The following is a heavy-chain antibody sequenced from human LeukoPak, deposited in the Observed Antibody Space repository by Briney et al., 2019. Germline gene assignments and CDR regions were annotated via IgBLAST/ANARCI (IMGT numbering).Heavy chain of an antibody. CDR2: IRYDGSNK. CDR1: GFTFDDYA. V-gene: IGHV3-30*02. CDR3: AKEGGDGYRWVPLY. D-gene: IGHD5-24*01. J-gene: IGHJ4*02. Sequence: PGRSLRLSCAASGFTFDDYAMHWVRQAPGKGLEWVAFIRYDGSNKYYADSVKGRFTISRDNSKNTLYLQMNSLRAEDTAVYYCAKEGGDGYRWVPLYWGQGTLVTVSS.